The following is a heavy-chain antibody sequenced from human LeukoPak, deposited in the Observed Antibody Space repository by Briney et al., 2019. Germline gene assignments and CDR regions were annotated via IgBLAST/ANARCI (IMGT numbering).Heavy chain of an antibody. Sequence: GGSLSLSCAVSGFTLDDYAMHWVRQAPGKGLEWVSGISWNSGSIGYADSVKGRFTISRDNAKNSLYLQMNSLRAEDTALYYCAKEGGYCSSTSCYAGIEGDYWSYMDDWGKGTMVTVSS. V-gene: IGHV3-9*01. CDR1: GFTLDDYA. J-gene: IGHJ6*03. CDR2: ISWNSGSI. D-gene: IGHD2-2*01. CDR3: AKEGGYCSSTSCYAGIEGDYWSYMDD.